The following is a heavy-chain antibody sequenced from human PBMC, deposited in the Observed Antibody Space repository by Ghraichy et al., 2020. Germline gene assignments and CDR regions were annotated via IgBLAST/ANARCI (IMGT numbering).Heavy chain of an antibody. V-gene: IGHV4-39*01. CDR2: IYYSGST. CDR3: ARHLTGSDY. D-gene: IGHD3-9*01. Sequence: SETLSLTCTVSGGSISSSSYYWGWIRQPPGKGLEWIGSIYYSGSTYYNPSLKSRVTISVDTSKNQFSLKLSSVTAADTAVYYCARHLTGSDYWGQGTLVTVSS. CDR1: GGSISSSSYY. J-gene: IGHJ4*02.